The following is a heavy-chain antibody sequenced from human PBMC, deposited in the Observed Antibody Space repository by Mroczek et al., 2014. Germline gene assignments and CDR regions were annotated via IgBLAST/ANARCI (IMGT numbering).Heavy chain of an antibody. CDR3: AREGSQYYDFWSA. CDR2: INHSGST. V-gene: IGHV4-34*01. CDR1: GGSFSGYY. Sequence: QVQLQQWGAGLLKPSETLSLTCAVYGGSFSGYYWSWIRQPPGKGLEWIGEINHSGSTNYNPSLKSRVTISVDTSKNQFSLKLSSVTAADTAVYYCAREGSQYYDFWSAWGQGTLVTVSS. D-gene: IGHD3-3*01. J-gene: IGHJ5*02.